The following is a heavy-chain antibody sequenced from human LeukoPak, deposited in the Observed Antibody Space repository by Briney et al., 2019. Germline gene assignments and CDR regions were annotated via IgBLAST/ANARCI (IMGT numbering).Heavy chain of an antibody. CDR1: GFSVSSKY. CDR2: LYSGGST. Sequence: GGSLRLSCAASGFSVSSKYMIWVRQAPGMGLEWVSVLYSGGSTYYADSVKGRFTISRDNAKNSLYLQMNSLRVEDTAVYYCARAGPSSSWHQFDYWGQGTLVTVSS. D-gene: IGHD6-13*01. J-gene: IGHJ4*02. CDR3: ARAGPSSSWHQFDY. V-gene: IGHV3-53*01.